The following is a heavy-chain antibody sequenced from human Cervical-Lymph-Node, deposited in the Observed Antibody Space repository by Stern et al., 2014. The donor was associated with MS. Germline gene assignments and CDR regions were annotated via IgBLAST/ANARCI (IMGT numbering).Heavy chain of an antibody. Sequence: VQLVESGPRLVKPSQTLSLTCNVSGDSIDSGDYYWSWIRQHPGKGLEWIGYIYNSGSTQSNPSLKSRILMSVDRSKNQFSLKLSSVTAADTAVYYCASSRSHARYYFDDWGQGTLVTVSS. CDR3: ASSRSHARYYFDD. CDR1: GDSIDSGDYY. V-gene: IGHV4-31*03. CDR2: IYNSGST. D-gene: IGHD2-2*01. J-gene: IGHJ4*02.